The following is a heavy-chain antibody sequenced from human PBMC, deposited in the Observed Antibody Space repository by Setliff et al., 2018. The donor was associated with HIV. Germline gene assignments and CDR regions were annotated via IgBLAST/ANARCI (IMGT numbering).Heavy chain of an antibody. Sequence: ASVKVSCKASGDTFTNYYMHWVRQAPGQGLEWLGVINPTGHSTTYAQKFQGRVTMTRDTSTSTVFMDLSSLRSEDTAVYYCAGIRGGDAFDIWGQGTMVTVSS. V-gene: IGHV1-46*01. J-gene: IGHJ3*02. D-gene: IGHD3-10*01. CDR2: INPTGHST. CDR3: AGIRGGDAFDI. CDR1: GDTFTNYY.